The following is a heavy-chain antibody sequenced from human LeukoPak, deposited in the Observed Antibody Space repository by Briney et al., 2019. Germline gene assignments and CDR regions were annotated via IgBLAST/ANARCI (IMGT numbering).Heavy chain of an antibody. CDR3: AKGSGYYFGSGTYYFGY. CDR2: ISGSSGST. Sequence: GGSLRLSCVASGFSFSDYAMSWVRQAPGKGLEWVSVISGSSGSTYYADSVKGRFTISRDNSKNTLYLQMNSLRAEDTAVYYCAKGSGYYFGSGTYYFGYWGQGTLVTVSS. D-gene: IGHD3-10*01. CDR1: GFSFSDYA. J-gene: IGHJ4*02. V-gene: IGHV3-23*01.